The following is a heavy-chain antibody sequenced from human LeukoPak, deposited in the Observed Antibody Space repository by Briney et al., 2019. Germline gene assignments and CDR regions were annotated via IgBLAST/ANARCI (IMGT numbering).Heavy chain of an antibody. J-gene: IGHJ4*02. CDR3: ARVRGSSSSGRLGNFDY. Sequence: PGRSLRLSCAASGFTFTSYAMHWVRQAPGQRLEWMGWINAGNGNTKYSQKFQGRVTITRDTSASTAYMELSSLRSEDTAVYYCARVRGSSSSGRLGNFDYWGQGTLVTVSS. D-gene: IGHD6-6*01. CDR2: INAGNGNT. V-gene: IGHV1-3*01. CDR1: GFTFTSYA.